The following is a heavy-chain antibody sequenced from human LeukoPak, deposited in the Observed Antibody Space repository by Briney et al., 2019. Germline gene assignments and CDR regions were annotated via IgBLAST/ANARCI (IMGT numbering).Heavy chain of an antibody. J-gene: IGHJ3*02. CDR1: GGSICSYY. Sequence: SETLSLTCTVSGGSICSYYWSWIRQPPGKGLEWIGYIYYSGSTNYNPSLKSRVTISVDTSKNQFSLKLSSVTAADTAVYYCARETGGNSVFAFDIWGQGTMVTVSS. D-gene: IGHD4-23*01. CDR2: IYYSGST. CDR3: ARETGGNSVFAFDI. V-gene: IGHV4-59*01.